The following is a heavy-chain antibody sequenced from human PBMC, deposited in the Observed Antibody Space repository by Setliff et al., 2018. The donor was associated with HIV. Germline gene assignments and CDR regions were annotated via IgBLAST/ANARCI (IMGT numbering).Heavy chain of an antibody. Sequence: PSETLSLTCTVSGDSVSSRSYYWSWIRQPPGKGLEWIGYIYYSGSTNYNPSLESRVTISVDTSKNQFSLKLSSVTAADTAVFYCARGGYSYGFGRHRAYFQYWGQGTQVTVS. CDR2: IYYSGST. V-gene: IGHV4-61*01. J-gene: IGHJ1*01. CDR1: GDSVSSRSYY. D-gene: IGHD5-18*01. CDR3: ARGGYSYGFGRHRAYFQY.